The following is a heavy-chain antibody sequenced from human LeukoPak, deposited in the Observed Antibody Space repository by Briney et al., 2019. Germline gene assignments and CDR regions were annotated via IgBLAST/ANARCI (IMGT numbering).Heavy chain of an antibody. J-gene: IGHJ4*02. CDR2: AYYSGTT. V-gene: IGHV4-39*02. CDR3: ARTRRIAVAEYYFDY. D-gene: IGHD6-19*01. Sequence: RPSESLSLTCTVSGGSISNSNYYWGWIRQPPGKGLEWIGGAYYSGTTYYSPSLKSRVTISVDTSRNHFSLNLNSVTAADTAVYYCARTRRIAVAEYYFDYWGQGTLVTVSS. CDR1: GGSISNSNYY.